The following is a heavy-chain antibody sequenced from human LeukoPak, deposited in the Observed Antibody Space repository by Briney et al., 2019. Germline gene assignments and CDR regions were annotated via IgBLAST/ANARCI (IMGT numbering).Heavy chain of an antibody. V-gene: IGHV4-59*08. Sequence: SETLSLTCTVSGGSINNYYWSWIRQPPGKGLEWIGYIYYSGSTNYNPSLKSRVTISVDTSKNQFSLKLSSVTAADTAVYYCARHPSGSYTNWFDPWGQGTLVTVSS. CDR3: ARHPSGSYTNWFDP. CDR2: IYYSGST. D-gene: IGHD1-26*01. CDR1: GGSINNYY. J-gene: IGHJ5*02.